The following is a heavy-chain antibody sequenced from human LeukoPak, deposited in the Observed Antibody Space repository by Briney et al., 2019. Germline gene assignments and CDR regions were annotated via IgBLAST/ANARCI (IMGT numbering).Heavy chain of an antibody. J-gene: IGHJ5*02. CDR2: ISNDSRYI. Sequence: GGSLRLSCRASGFTLSRYIMNWVRQAPGKGLEWVASISNDSRYIYYSDSVKGRFTISRDNAENTVYLQTNSLRVEDTAMYYCASLSGVWDTGDKKWFDPWGQGTLVTVSS. V-gene: IGHV3-21*01. CDR1: GFTLSRYI. D-gene: IGHD2-8*02. CDR3: ASLSGVWDTGDKKWFDP.